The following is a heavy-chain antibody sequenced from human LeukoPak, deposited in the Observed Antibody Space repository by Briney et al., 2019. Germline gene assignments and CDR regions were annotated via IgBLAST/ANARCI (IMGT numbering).Heavy chain of an antibody. D-gene: IGHD1-1*01. CDR2: IIPIFGTA. CDR3: ARDAGYSGAWNLADY. J-gene: IGHJ4*02. V-gene: IGHV1-69*05. Sequence: ASVKVSCKASGGTFSSYAISWVRQAPGQGLEWMGGIIPIFGTANYAQKFQGRVTITTDESTSTAYMELSSLRSEDTAVYYCARDAGYSGAWNLADYWGRGTLVTVSS. CDR1: GGTFSSYA.